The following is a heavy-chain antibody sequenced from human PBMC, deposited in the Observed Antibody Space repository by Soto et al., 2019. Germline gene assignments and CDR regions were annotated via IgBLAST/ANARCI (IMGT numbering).Heavy chain of an antibody. CDR2: ISHDGSKA. J-gene: IGHJ4*02. V-gene: IGHV3-30*18. CDR1: GFIFRSYG. Sequence: PGGSLRLSCAASGFIFRSYGVHWVRQAPGKGLEWVAVISHDGSKAYYADAVNGRFTISRDNAKNTVYLQMSSLRPEDTAVYYCAKQGIEVAGTDYFDYWGQGAQVTVSS. D-gene: IGHD6-19*01. CDR3: AKQGIEVAGTDYFDY.